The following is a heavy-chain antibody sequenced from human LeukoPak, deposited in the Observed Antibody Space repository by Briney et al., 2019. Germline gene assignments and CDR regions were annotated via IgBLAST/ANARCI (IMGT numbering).Heavy chain of an antibody. CDR2: ISGSGGST. CDR1: GFTFSSYN. V-gene: IGHV3-23*01. CDR3: AEGILGGSVVVAIGSFDY. Sequence: GGSLRLSCAASGFTFSSYNMNWVRQAPGKGLEWVSAISGSGGSTYYADSVKGRFTISRDNSKNTLYLQMNSLRAEDTAVYYCAEGILGGSVVVAIGSFDYWGQGTLVTVSS. D-gene: IGHD2-21*01. J-gene: IGHJ4*02.